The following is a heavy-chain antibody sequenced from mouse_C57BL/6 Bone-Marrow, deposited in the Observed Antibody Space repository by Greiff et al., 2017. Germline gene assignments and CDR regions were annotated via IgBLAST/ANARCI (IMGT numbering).Heavy chain of an antibody. CDR1: GYTFTNYW. Sequence: QVQLQQSGAELVRPGTSVKMSCKASGYTFTNYWIGWAKQRPGHGLEWIGDIYPGGGYTNYNEKFKGKATLTADKSSSTAYMQCSSLTSEDSAIYYCARFSYYYAMDYWGQGTSGTVSS. J-gene: IGHJ4*01. CDR2: IYPGGGYT. CDR3: ARFSYYYAMDY. V-gene: IGHV1-63*01.